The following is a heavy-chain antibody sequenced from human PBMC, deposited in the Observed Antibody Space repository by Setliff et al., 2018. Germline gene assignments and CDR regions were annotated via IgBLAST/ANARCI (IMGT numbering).Heavy chain of an antibody. CDR1: GFSFSSYA. V-gene: IGHV3-23*01. D-gene: IGHD1-1*01. CDR2: ISAGGGST. J-gene: IGHJ6*03. Sequence: PGGSLRLSCAASGFSFSSYAMTWVRQAPGKGLEWVSAISAGGGSTYSADSVKGRFTISRGNSKNTLYLQMNSLRAEDTAVYYCAKTRGSNWNFFYYMDVWGKGTTVTVSS. CDR3: AKTRGSNWNFFYYMDV.